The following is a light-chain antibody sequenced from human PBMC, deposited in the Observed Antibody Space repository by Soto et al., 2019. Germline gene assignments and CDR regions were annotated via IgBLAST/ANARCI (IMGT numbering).Light chain of an antibody. Sequence: TVLTQSPGTLSLSPGERAALSCRASQSVSSDWLAWYQQKPGQPPRLLIYGASNRATGIPDRFSGSGSGTDFTLTISRLEPEDCAFYFCQEYHGSPPTFGQGTMVEIK. CDR1: QSVSSDW. J-gene: IGKJ1*01. CDR2: GAS. V-gene: IGKV3-20*01. CDR3: QEYHGSPPT.